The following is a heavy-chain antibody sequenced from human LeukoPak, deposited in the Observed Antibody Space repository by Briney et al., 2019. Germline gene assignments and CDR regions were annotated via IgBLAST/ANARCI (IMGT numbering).Heavy chain of an antibody. D-gene: IGHD4-17*01. Sequence: GGSLRLSCAASGFTFSSHWMHWVSQAPGKGLVWVSRIKTDGSRTTYADSVKGRFTISRDNAKNTLYLQMNGLRAEDTAVYYCVREDYNDSGWYFDLWGRGTLVTVSS. V-gene: IGHV3-74*01. J-gene: IGHJ2*01. CDR3: VREDYNDSGWYFDL. CDR1: GFTFSSHW. CDR2: IKTDGSRT.